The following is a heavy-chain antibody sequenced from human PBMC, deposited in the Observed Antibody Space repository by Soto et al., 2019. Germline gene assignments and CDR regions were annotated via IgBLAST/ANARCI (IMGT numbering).Heavy chain of an antibody. J-gene: IGHJ5*02. CDR2: ISPGSRYP. CDR1: GFTFGDSY. CDR3: VRGGGGGLFDP. Sequence: GGSLRLSCEVSGFTFGDSYMSWIRQAPGKGLEWLSYISPGSRYPAYADSVKGRFTISRDNAKRSLYLQMMGLTAEDTAIYYCVRGGGGGLFDPWGQGTMVTVSS. D-gene: IGHD2-15*01. V-gene: IGHV3-11*06.